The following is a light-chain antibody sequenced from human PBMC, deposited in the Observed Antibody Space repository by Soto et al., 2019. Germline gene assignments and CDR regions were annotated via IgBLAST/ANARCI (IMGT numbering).Light chain of an antibody. CDR1: QSVSSN. CDR2: GAS. J-gene: IGKJ4*01. V-gene: IGKV3-15*01. Sequence: EIVMTQSPATLSVSPGERATLSCRASQSVSSNLAWYQQKPGQAPRLLIYGASTRATGIPARFSGSGSGTEFTLTISSMQSEDFAVYYCQKYNNWPLTFGGGTKVEIK. CDR3: QKYNNWPLT.